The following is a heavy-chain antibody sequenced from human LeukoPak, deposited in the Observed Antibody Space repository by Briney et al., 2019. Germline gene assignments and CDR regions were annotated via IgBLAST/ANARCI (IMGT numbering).Heavy chain of an antibody. Sequence: GGSLRLPCAASGFTFSSYWMGWVRQAPGKGLEWVANIRQDGGENHYVDSVKGRFTISRDSARNSLYLQMNSLRAEDTAVYYCTKWSTSGSYYTEWGQGTLVTVSS. CDR3: TKWSTSGSYYTE. D-gene: IGHD3-10*01. V-gene: IGHV3-7*01. CDR2: IRQDGGEN. CDR1: GFTFSSYW. J-gene: IGHJ4*02.